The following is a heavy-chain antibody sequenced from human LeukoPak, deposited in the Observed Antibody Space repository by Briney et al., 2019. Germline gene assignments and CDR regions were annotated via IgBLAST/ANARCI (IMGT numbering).Heavy chain of an antibody. Sequence: ASVKVSCKASGYTFTDYYMHWVRQAPGQGLEWMGWISAYNGNTNYAQKLQGRVTMTTDTSTSTAYMELRSLRSDDTAVYYCAREGDYDNWFDPWGQGTLVTVSS. J-gene: IGHJ5*02. V-gene: IGHV1-18*04. CDR1: GYTFTDYY. CDR3: AREGDYDNWFDP. D-gene: IGHD4-17*01. CDR2: ISAYNGNT.